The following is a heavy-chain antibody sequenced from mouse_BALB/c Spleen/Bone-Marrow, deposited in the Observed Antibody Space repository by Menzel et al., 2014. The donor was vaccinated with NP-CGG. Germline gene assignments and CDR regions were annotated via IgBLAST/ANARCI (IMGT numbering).Heavy chain of an antibody. CDR1: GFTFSSYA. Sequence: EVMLVESGGGLVKPGGSLKLSCAASGFTFSSYAMSWVRPTPEKRLEWVASISSGGSTYYPDSVKGRFTISRDNARNILYLQMSSLRSEDTAMYYCARDGSSYYAMDYWGQGTSVTVSS. D-gene: IGHD1-1*01. CDR2: ISSGGST. CDR3: ARDGSSYYAMDY. J-gene: IGHJ4*01. V-gene: IGHV5-6-5*01.